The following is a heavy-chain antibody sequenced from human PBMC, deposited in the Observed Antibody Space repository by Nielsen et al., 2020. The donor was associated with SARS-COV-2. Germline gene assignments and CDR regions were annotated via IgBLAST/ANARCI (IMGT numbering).Heavy chain of an antibody. CDR2: IKQDGSEK. D-gene: IGHD5-12*01. V-gene: IGHV3-7*05. Sequence: GESLKISCAASGFTFSSYWMSWVRQAPGKGLEWVANIKQDGSEKYYVDSVKGRFTISRDNAKNSLYLQMNSLRAEDTAVYYCARGWGGYDFLTYEFFAAGGYYYYYGMDVWGQGTTVTVSS. CDR3: ARGWGGYDFLTYEFFAAGGYYYYYGMDV. J-gene: IGHJ6*02. CDR1: GFTFSSYW.